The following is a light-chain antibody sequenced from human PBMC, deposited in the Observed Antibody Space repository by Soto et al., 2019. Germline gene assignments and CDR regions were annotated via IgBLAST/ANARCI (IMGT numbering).Light chain of an antibody. J-gene: IGKJ4*01. V-gene: IGKV1-39*01. CDR3: QQSFGVSQFT. CDR1: QSISSY. Sequence: IRMTQSPSSFSASTGDRVTITCRASQSISSYLNWYQQKPGKAPKFLIYAASSLQSGVPSRFSGSGSGTDFTLTISSLQPEDFATYFCQQSFGVSQFTFGGGTKVDIK. CDR2: AAS.